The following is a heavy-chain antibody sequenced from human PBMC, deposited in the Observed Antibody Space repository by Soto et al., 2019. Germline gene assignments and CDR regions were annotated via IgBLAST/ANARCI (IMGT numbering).Heavy chain of an antibody. CDR3: ARPGLYYDSSGGGMDV. CDR1: GYSFTSYW. CDR2: IDPSDSYT. D-gene: IGHD3-22*01. V-gene: IGHV5-10-1*01. Sequence: GESLKISCKGSGYSFTSYWISWVRQMPGKGLEWMGRIDPSDSYTNYSPSFQGHVTISADKSISTAYLQWSSLKASDTAMYYCARPGLYYDSSGGGMDVWGQGTTVTVSS. J-gene: IGHJ6*02.